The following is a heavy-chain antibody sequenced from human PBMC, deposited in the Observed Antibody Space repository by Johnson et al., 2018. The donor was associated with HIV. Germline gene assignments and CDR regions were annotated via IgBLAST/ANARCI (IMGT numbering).Heavy chain of an antibody. J-gene: IGHJ3*02. Sequence: QVLLVESGGGVVQPGRSLRLSCAASGFTFSSYAMHWVRQAPGKGLEWVAVISYDGSNKYYADSVKGRFTISRDNSKNTLYLQMNSLRAEDTAVYYCARDGGIQLWSAFDIWGQGTMVTVSS. D-gene: IGHD5-18*01. CDR3: ARDGGIQLWSAFDI. CDR2: ISYDGSNK. V-gene: IGHV3-30-3*01. CDR1: GFTFSSYA.